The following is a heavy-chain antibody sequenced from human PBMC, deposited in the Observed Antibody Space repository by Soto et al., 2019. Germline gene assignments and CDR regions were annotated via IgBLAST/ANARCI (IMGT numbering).Heavy chain of an antibody. CDR1: GYTFTSYD. V-gene: IGHV1-8*01. J-gene: IGHJ6*03. CDR2: MNPNSGNT. Sequence: ASVKVSCKASGYTFTSYDINWVRQATGQGLEWMGWMNPNSGNTGYAQKFQGRVTMTRNTSISTAYMELSSLRSEDTAVYYCARVREARHYYYSYMAVWGKGTTVTVSS. CDR3: ARVREARHYYYSYMAV. D-gene: IGHD6-6*01.